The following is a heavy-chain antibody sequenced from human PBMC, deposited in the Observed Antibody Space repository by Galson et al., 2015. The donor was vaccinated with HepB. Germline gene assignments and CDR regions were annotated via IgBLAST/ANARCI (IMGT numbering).Heavy chain of an antibody. CDR3: ARDRAAAGTTTFDP. Sequence: SLRLSCAASGFTFSSYWMSWVRQAPGKGLEWVANIKQDGSEKYYVDSVKGRFTISRDNAKNSLYLQMNSLRAEDTAVYYCARDRAAAGTTTFDPWGQGTLVTVSS. CDR1: GFTFSSYW. CDR2: IKQDGSEK. D-gene: IGHD6-13*01. J-gene: IGHJ5*02. V-gene: IGHV3-7*01.